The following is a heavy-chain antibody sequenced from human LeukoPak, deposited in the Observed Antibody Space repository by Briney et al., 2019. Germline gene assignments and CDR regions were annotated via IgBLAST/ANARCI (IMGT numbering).Heavy chain of an antibody. Sequence: GEPLKISCKGSGYSFTSYWIGWVRQMPGKGLEWMGIIYPGDSDTRYSPSFQGQVTISADKSISTAYLQWSSLKASDTAMYYCARFSSSGGSWNPNWFDPWGQGTLVTVSS. CDR2: IYPGDSDT. V-gene: IGHV5-51*01. CDR1: GYSFTSYW. J-gene: IGHJ5*02. D-gene: IGHD2-15*01. CDR3: ARFSSSGGSWNPNWFDP.